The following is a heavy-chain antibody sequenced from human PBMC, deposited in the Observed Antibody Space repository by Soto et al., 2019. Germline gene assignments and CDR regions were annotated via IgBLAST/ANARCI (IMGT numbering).Heavy chain of an antibody. Sequence: SSQTLSLTCTVSGGSISSGGYYWSWIRQHPGKGLGWIGYIYYSGGTCYNPSLKSRVTISVDTSKNQFSLKLSSVTAADTAVYYCARDRYNYYYDSSGYWGYFDYGGQGTLVTVSS. J-gene: IGHJ4*02. D-gene: IGHD3-22*01. CDR1: GGSISSGGYY. CDR2: IYYSGGT. V-gene: IGHV4-31*03. CDR3: ARDRYNYYYDSSGYWGYFDY.